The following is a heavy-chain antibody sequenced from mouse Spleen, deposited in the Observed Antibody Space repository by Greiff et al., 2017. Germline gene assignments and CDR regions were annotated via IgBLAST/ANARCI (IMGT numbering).Heavy chain of an antibody. V-gene: IGHV5-16*01. CDR1: GFTFSDYY. J-gene: IGHJ2*01. CDR3: ARVLYYYGSSLLYYFDY. Sequence: EVMLVESEGGLVQPGRSMKLSCTASGFTFSDYYMAWVRQVPEKGLEWVANINYDGSSTYYLDSLKSRFIISRDNAKNILYLQMSSLKSEDTATYYCARVLYYYGSSLLYYFDYWGQGTTLTVSS. D-gene: IGHD1-1*01. CDR2: INYDGSST.